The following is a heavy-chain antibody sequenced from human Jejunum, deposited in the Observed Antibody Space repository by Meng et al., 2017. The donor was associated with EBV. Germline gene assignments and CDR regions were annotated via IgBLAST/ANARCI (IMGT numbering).Heavy chain of an antibody. V-gene: IGHV3-74*01. CDR3: AREGSEWHDVADY. D-gene: IGHD1-1*01. Sequence: DVQLWGSGGGLVRPGGPLGLSGAASGFTFIHYWMHWVSQVPGKGLVWFSRINRHGRNTAYVDSVKGRFTISRDTAENTLYLQMDSMRGEDTAVYYCAREGSEWHDVADYWGQGTLVTVSS. CDR1: GFTFIHYW. J-gene: IGHJ4*02. CDR2: INRHGRNT.